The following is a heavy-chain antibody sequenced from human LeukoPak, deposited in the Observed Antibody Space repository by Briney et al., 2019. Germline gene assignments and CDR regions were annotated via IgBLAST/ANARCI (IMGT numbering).Heavy chain of an antibody. Sequence: ASVTVSCKASGYTFTGYYMHWVRQAPGQGLEWMGWINPNSGGTNYAQKFQGRVTMTRDTSISTAYMELSRLRSDDTAVYYCARDEQYYYGSGRYDYWGQGTLVTVSS. CDR3: ARDEQYYYGSGRYDY. V-gene: IGHV1-2*02. J-gene: IGHJ4*02. CDR2: INPNSGGT. D-gene: IGHD3-10*01. CDR1: GYTFTGYY.